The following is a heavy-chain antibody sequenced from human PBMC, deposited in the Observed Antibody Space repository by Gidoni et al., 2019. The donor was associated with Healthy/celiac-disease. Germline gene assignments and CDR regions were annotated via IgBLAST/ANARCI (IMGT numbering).Heavy chain of an antibody. Sequence: EVQLVESGGGLVQPGRSLRLSCAASGFTFDDYAMHWVRQAPGKGLECVSGISWNSGSIGYADSVKGRFTISRDNAKNSLYLQMNSLRAEDTALYYCAKEWAAAGEFDYWGQGTLVTVSS. J-gene: IGHJ4*02. D-gene: IGHD6-13*01. CDR1: GFTFDDYA. CDR3: AKEWAAAGEFDY. V-gene: IGHV3-9*01. CDR2: ISWNSGSI.